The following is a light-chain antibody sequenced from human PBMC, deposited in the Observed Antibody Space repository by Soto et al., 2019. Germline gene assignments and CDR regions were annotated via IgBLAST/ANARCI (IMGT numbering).Light chain of an antibody. V-gene: IGKV1-39*01. CDR1: QSISIY. Sequence: DIQMTQSPSSLSASVGDRVTITCRASQSISIYLNWYQQKPGKAPNLLIYTASNLQSGVPSRFSGRGSGTDFTLTISSLQPEDFASYYCQQSYSTPWTFGQGTKVEIK. J-gene: IGKJ1*01. CDR2: TAS. CDR3: QQSYSTPWT.